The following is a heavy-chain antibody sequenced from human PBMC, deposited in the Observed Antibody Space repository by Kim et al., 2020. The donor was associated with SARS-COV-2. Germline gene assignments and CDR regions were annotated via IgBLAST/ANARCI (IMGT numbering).Heavy chain of an antibody. CDR3: ARDDHFGLGSSPLAY. V-gene: IGHV1-18*01. CDR2: IRVYNGDT. Sequence: ASVKVSCKASGYTFTSYGLSWVRQAPGQGLEWMGWIRVYNGDTKYPQKFQGRVTMTTDTSTSTAYMELRSLRSDDTAVYYCARDDHFGLGSSPLAYWGQGSLVTVSS. D-gene: IGHD3-10*01. J-gene: IGHJ4*02. CDR1: GYTFTSYG.